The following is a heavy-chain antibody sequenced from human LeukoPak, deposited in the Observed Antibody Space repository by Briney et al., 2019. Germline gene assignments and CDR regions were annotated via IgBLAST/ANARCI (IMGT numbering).Heavy chain of an antibody. Sequence: SETLSLTCTVSGVSLTGYYWTWIRQPPRKGLEWIAYIHSSGNTKYNPSLKSRVTISVDTSKNQFSLKLSSVTAADTAVYYCARGLMMAVAGRGEFHYWGRGTLVTVSS. CDR1: GVSLTGYY. J-gene: IGHJ4*02. CDR3: ARGLMMAVAGRGEFHY. V-gene: IGHV4-59*01. CDR2: IHSSGNT. D-gene: IGHD6-13*01.